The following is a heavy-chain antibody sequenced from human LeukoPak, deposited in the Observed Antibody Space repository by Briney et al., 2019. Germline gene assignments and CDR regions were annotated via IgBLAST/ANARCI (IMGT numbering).Heavy chain of an antibody. CDR2: ISYDGSNK. J-gene: IGHJ3*02. D-gene: IGHD2-15*01. CDR3: AKDRFCSGAGCSDAFDM. CDR1: GFTFSSYG. Sequence: PGRSLRLSCAASGFTFSSYGMHWVRQAPGKGLEWVAVISYDGSNKYYADSVKGRFTISRDNSKNTLYLQMNSLRAEDTAVYYCAKDRFCSGAGCSDAFDMWGQGTIVTVSS. V-gene: IGHV3-30*18.